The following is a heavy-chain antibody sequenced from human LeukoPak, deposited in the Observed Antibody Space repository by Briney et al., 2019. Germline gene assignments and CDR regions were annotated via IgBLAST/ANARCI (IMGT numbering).Heavy chain of an antibody. CDR3: ARAATGTEPYNWFDP. J-gene: IGHJ5*02. D-gene: IGHD1-1*01. V-gene: IGHV4-31*03. CDR2: IYYSGST. CDR1: GGSISSGGYY. Sequence: SETLSLTCTVSGGSISSGGYYWSWIRQHPGKGLEWIGYIYYSGSTYYNPSLKSRVTISVDTSKNQFSLKLSSVTAADTAVYYCARAATGTEPYNWFDPWGQGTLVTVSS.